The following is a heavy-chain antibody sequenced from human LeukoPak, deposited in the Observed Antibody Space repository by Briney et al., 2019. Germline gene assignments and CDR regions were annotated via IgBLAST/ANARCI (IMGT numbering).Heavy chain of an antibody. Sequence: GASVKVSCKASGGTFSSYTINWVRQAPGQGLEWMGWISAYNGNTNYAQKLQGRVTMTTDTSTSTAYMELRSLRSEDTAVYYCAIEAAAANDAFDIWGQGTMVTVSS. J-gene: IGHJ3*02. CDR2: ISAYNGNT. V-gene: IGHV1-18*01. D-gene: IGHD2-2*01. CDR1: GGTFSSYT. CDR3: AIEAAAANDAFDI.